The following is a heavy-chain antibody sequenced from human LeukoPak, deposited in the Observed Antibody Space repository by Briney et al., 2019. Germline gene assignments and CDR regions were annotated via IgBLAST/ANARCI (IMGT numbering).Heavy chain of an antibody. V-gene: IGHV5-51*01. CDR3: ASPRWAYCSSTSCYSPAFDI. CDR1: GYSFTSYW. CDR2: IYPGDSDT. D-gene: IGHD2-2*01. Sequence: GESLKISCKGSGYSFTSYWIGWVRQMPGKGLEWMGIIYPGDSDTRYSPSFQGQVTISADKSISTAYLQWSSLKASDTAMYYCASPRWAYCSSTSCYSPAFDIWGQGTMVTVSS. J-gene: IGHJ3*02.